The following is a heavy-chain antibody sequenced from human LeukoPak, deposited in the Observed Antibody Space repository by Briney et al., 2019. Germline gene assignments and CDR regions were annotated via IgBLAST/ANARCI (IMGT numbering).Heavy chain of an antibody. J-gene: IGHJ6*02. CDR2: IKQDGSEK. CDR1: GFTFSDYW. V-gene: IGHV3-7*03. D-gene: IGHD1-14*01. Sequence: GGSLRLSCEASGFTFSDYWMCWVRQAPGKGLEWVANIKQDGSEKYYVDSVKGRFTISRDNRKNLLHLQMNSLRPDDSAVYYCVKDLGSAITSALALDVWGQGTTVTVSS. CDR3: VKDLGSAITSALALDV.